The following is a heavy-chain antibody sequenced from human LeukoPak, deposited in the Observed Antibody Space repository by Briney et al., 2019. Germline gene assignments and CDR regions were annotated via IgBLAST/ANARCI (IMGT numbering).Heavy chain of an antibody. D-gene: IGHD5-24*01. V-gene: IGHV4-59*12. Sequence: PSETLSLTCTVSGGSISSYYWSWTRQPPGKGLEWIGYIYYSGSTNYNPSLKSRVIMSVDTSKNQFSLKLSSVTAADTAVYYCARDSGGYNLYFDLWGRGTLVTVSS. J-gene: IGHJ2*01. CDR3: ARDSGGYNLYFDL. CDR2: IYYSGST. CDR1: GGSISSYY.